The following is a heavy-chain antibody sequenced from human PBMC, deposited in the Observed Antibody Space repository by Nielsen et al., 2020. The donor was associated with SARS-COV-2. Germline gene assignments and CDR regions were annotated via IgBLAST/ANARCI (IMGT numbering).Heavy chain of an antibody. J-gene: IGHJ6*02. Sequence: GGSLRLSCAASGFTFSSYAMSWVRQAPGKGLEWVSVIYSGGSSTYYADSVKGRFTISRDNSKNTLYLQMNSLRAEDTAVYYCARDQRRYTNYPDYYGMDVWGQGTTVTVSS. CDR2: IYSGGSST. CDR1: GFTFSSYA. V-gene: IGHV3-23*03. D-gene: IGHD4-11*01. CDR3: ARDQRRYTNYPDYYGMDV.